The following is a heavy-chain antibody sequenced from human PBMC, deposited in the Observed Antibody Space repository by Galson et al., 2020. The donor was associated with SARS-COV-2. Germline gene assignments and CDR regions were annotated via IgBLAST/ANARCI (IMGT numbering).Heavy chain of an antibody. CDR2: LSAYNGNT. CDR3: ARITIFGVVFVDYYGMDV. CDR1: GYTFTSYG. D-gene: IGHD3-3*01. V-gene: IGHV1-18*04. J-gene: IGHJ6*02. Sequence: ASVKVSCKASGYTFTSYGISWVRQAPGQGLEWMGWLSAYNGNTNYAQKLQGRVTMTTDTSTSTAYMELRSLRSDDTAVYYCARITIFGVVFVDYYGMDVWGQGTTVTVSS.